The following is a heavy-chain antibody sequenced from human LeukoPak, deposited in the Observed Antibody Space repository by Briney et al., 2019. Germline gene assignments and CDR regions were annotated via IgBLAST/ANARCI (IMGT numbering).Heavy chain of an antibody. Sequence: SETLSLTCTVSGGSISSSSYYWGWIRQPPGKGLEWIGSIYYSGSTYYNPSLKSRVTISVDTSKNQFSLKLSSVTAAGTAVYYCAREDGYKNWRYYYYYYMDVWGKGTTVTISS. J-gene: IGHJ6*03. CDR2: IYYSGST. V-gene: IGHV4-39*02. D-gene: IGHD5-24*01. CDR1: GGSISSSSYY. CDR3: AREDGYKNWRYYYYYYMDV.